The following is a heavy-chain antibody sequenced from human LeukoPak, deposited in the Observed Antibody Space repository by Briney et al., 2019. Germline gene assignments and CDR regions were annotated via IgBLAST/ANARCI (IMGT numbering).Heavy chain of an antibody. CDR3: ARGRRIAAARHQVNYYYYMDV. J-gene: IGHJ6*03. D-gene: IGHD6-13*01. Sequence: SETLSLTCAVYGGSFSSYYWSWIRQPPGKGLEWIGEINHSGSTNYNPSLKSRVTISVDTSKNQFSLKLSSVTAADTAVYYCARGRRIAAARHQVNYYYYMDVWGKGTTVTVSS. CDR2: INHSGST. V-gene: IGHV4-34*01. CDR1: GGSFSSYY.